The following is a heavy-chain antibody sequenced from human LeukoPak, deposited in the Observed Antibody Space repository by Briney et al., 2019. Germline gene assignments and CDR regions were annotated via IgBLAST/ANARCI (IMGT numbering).Heavy chain of an antibody. CDR2: TYYRSKWYN. CDR3: AKSGDYRFDP. CDR1: GDSVSSNSAA. J-gene: IGHJ5*02. D-gene: IGHD3-10*01. Sequence: SQTLSLTCAISGDSVSSNSAAWNWIRQSPSRGLEWLGKTYYRSKWYNDYAISVKSRITVNPDTSKNQFSLQLNSVTPEDTAVYYCAKSGDYRFDPWGQGTLVTVSS. V-gene: IGHV6-1*01.